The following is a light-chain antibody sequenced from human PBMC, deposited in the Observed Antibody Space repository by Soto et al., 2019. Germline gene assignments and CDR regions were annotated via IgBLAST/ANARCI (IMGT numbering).Light chain of an antibody. CDR2: WAS. V-gene: IGKV4-1*01. Sequence: DIVMTQSPDSLAVSLGERATINCKSSQSVLYSSNNKNYLAWYQQKPGQPPKLLIYWASTRESGVPDRFSGIGSGTDYTLSFCSLQAEDVAVYDCQQYYSTPPATFGPGTKVDIQ. J-gene: IGKJ3*01. CDR3: QQYYSTPPAT. CDR1: QSVLYSSNNKNY.